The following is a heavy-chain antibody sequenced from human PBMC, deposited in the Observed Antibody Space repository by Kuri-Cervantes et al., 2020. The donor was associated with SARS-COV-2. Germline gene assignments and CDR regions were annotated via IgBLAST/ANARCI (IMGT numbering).Heavy chain of an antibody. CDR1: GFTFSSYA. V-gene: IGHV3-23*01. CDR3: AKRPAVVRSFDY. J-gene: IGHJ4*02. CDR2: ISGSGGST. Sequence: LSLTCAASGFTFSSYAMSWVRQAPGKGLEWVSAISGSGGSTYYADSVKGRFTISRDNSKNTLYLQMNSLRAEDTAVYYRAKRPAVVRSFDYWGQGTLVTVSS. D-gene: IGHD2-15*01.